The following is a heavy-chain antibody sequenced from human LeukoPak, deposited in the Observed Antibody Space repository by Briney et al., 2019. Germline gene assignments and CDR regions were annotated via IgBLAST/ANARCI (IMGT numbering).Heavy chain of an antibody. CDR3: ARDGIVGASPYFGY. V-gene: IGHV3-7*01. CDR2: IKQDGSEK. D-gene: IGHD1-26*01. J-gene: IGHJ4*02. CDR1: GFTFSSYW. Sequence: GGSLRLSCAASGFTFSSYWMSWVRQAPGKGLEWVANIKQDGSEKYYVDSVKGRFTISRDNAKNSLYLQMNSLRAEDTAVHYCARDGIVGASPYFGYWGQGTLVTVSS.